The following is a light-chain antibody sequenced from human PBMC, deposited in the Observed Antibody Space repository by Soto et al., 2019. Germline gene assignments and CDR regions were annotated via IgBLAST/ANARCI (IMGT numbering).Light chain of an antibody. CDR1: QGISNY. J-gene: IGKJ5*01. CDR3: QQLNSYPIT. Sequence: DIQLTQTPSFLSASVEDRVTMTCRASQGISNYLTWYQQKPGKAPKLLIFVASALQSGVPSRFSGTGSGTEFTLTISSLQPEDFATYYCQQLNSYPITFGQGTRLEIK. CDR2: VAS. V-gene: IGKV1-9*01.